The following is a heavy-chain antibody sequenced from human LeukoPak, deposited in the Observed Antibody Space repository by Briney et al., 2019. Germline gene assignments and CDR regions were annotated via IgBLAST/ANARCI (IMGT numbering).Heavy chain of an antibody. J-gene: IGHJ3*02. D-gene: IGHD3-16*02. CDR3: TREGVYAPDPSSYHRDAFDI. V-gene: IGHV1-24*01. CDR2: IIPVLGVS. Sequence: GASVKVSCKVSGYTLTELSMHWVRQAPGKGLEWMGRIIPVLGVSNFAQKFEGRVTITADKSTNTAHMELRRLESGDTAVYYCTREGVYAPDPSSYHRDAFDIWGQGTVVIVSS. CDR1: GYTLTELS.